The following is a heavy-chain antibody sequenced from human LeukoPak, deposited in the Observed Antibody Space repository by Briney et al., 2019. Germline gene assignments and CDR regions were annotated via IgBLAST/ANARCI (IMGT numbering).Heavy chain of an antibody. CDR2: IIPILGIA. Sequence: SVKVSCKASGGTFSSYAISWVRQAPGQGLEWMGRIIPILGIANYAQKFQGRVTITADNSTSTAYMELSSLRSEDTAVYYCARGAAGSCFDYWGQGTLVTVSS. D-gene: IGHD6-13*01. CDR1: GGTFSSYA. V-gene: IGHV1-69*04. J-gene: IGHJ4*02. CDR3: ARGAAGSCFDY.